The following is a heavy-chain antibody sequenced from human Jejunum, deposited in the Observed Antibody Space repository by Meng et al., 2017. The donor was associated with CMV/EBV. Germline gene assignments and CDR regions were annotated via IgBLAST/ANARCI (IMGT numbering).Heavy chain of an antibody. J-gene: IGHJ6*02. D-gene: IGHD6-19*01. V-gene: IGHV3-11*04. Sequence: DYYVIWIRQAPGKGLEWIAYMSGTGVPIYYGTSMEGRFTISRDNARKSVFLEINSLRDEDTAVYYCARDLKAVAGAPYYYDYAMDLWGQGTTVTVSS. CDR3: ARDLKAVAGAPYYYDYAMDL. CDR2: MSGTGVPI. CDR1: DYY.